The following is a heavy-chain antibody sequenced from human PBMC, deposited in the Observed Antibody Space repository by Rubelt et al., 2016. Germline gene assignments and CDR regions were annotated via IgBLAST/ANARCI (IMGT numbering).Heavy chain of an antibody. CDR2: ISGSGIT. V-gene: IGHV3-23*04. Sequence: EVQLVQSGGDLVQPGGSLRLSCAASGFTFNTYAMSWVRQTPGKGLEWLSTISGSGITYYANSVKGLFTVSRDNSKNTLYLEIDSLKVEDTATHYCAREVRSASLLSYFHLWGRGTLVTVSS. CDR1: GFTFNTYA. CDR3: AREVRSASLLSYFHL. J-gene: IGHJ2*01. D-gene: IGHD3-16*01.